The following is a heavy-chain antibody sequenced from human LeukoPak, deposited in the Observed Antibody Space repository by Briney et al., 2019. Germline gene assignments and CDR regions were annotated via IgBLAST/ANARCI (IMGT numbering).Heavy chain of an antibody. CDR3: TRGYDTLTGYRTFYFDY. CDR1: GFTFGDYA. CDR2: IRSKAYGGTT. Sequence: PGGSLRLSCTASGFTFGDYAMSWVRQAPGKGLEWVGFIRSKAYGGTTEYAASVKGRFTISRDDSKSIAYLQMNSLKTEDTAVYYCTRGYDTLTGYRTFYFDYWGQGTLVTVSS. V-gene: IGHV3-49*04. D-gene: IGHD3-9*01. J-gene: IGHJ4*02.